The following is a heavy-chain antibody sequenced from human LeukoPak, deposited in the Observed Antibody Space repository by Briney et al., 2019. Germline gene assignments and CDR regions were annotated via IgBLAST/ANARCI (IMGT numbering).Heavy chain of an antibody. D-gene: IGHD3-10*01. CDR2: ISYDGSNK. J-gene: IGHJ4*02. Sequence: GGSLRLSCATSGFIFSNYAVNWVRQAPGKGLEWVAVISYDGSNKYYADSVKGRFTISRDNSKNTLYLQMNSLRAEDTAVYYCAKDSPHYYGSGSYWVYWGQGTLVTVSS. CDR3: AKDSPHYYGSGSYWVY. V-gene: IGHV3-30*18. CDR1: GFIFSNYA.